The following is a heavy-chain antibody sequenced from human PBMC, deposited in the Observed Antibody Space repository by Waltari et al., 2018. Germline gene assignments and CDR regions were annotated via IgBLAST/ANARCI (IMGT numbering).Heavy chain of an antibody. CDR3: AKGLGTVTDL. V-gene: IGHV3-30*02. D-gene: IGHD1-1*01. Sequence: QVSLVESGGGMVRPGGSLRLACTASGFSFSTFGIHWIRQAPGKGLEWVAYVRYDGNNQEYADSVKGRFTISRDNSKNTLYLQMNSLTLEDTALYFCAKGLGTVTDLWGQGTVVTVSS. CDR2: VRYDGNNQ. J-gene: IGHJ5*02. CDR1: GFSFSTFG.